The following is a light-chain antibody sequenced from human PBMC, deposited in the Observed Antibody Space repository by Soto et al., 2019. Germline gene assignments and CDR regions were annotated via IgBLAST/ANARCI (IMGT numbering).Light chain of an antibody. V-gene: IGLV2-14*01. CDR1: MRDIGAYNL. Sequence: QSALTQPASVSGSPGQSNTIFCAGTMRDIGAYNLVSWYQQHPGRAPQLIIYEVRNRPSGSSFRFSGSKSGNTASLTISGLKAEDEADYYCSSFTSRSSLIFGGGTQLTVL. CDR3: SSFTSRSSLI. CDR2: EVR. J-gene: IGLJ2*01.